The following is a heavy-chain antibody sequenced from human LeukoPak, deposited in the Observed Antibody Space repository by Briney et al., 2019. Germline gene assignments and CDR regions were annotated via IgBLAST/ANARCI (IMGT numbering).Heavy chain of an antibody. CDR2: ISWNSGSI. V-gene: IGHV3-9*01. D-gene: IGHD6-19*01. CDR3: AKDMGSGLADSCDY. CDR1: GFTFDDYA. Sequence: GGSLRLSCAASGFTFDDYAMHWVRQAPGKGLEWVSGISWNSGSIGYADSVKGRFTISRDNAKNSLYLQMNSLRAEDTALYYCAKDMGSGLADSCDYWGQGTLVTVSS. J-gene: IGHJ4*02.